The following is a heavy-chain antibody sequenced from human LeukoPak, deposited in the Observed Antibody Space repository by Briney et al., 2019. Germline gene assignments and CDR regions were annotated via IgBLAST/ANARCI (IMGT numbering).Heavy chain of an antibody. V-gene: IGHV3-23*01. CDR2: ITNSGGST. CDR3: APYRLSIIDS. D-gene: IGHD5-12*01. J-gene: IGHJ4*02. CDR1: GFTFSSYA. Sequence: PGGSLRLSCAASGFTFSSYAMYWVRQAPGKGPEWVSSITNSGGSTYYVDSVKGRFTISRDNSKNVLYLQMNSLRAEDTAVYYCAPYRLSIIDSWGQGTLVTVSS.